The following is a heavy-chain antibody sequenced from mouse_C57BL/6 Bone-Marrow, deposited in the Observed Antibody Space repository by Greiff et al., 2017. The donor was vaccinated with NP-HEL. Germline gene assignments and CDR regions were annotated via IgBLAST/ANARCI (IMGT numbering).Heavy chain of an antibody. J-gene: IGHJ1*03. D-gene: IGHD1-1*01. CDR2: FYPGSGSI. V-gene: IGHV1-62-2*01. CDR1: GYTFTEYT. Sequence: QVQLQQSGAELVKPGASVKLSCKASGYTFTEYTIHWVKQRSGQGLEWIGWFYPGSGSIKYNEKFQDKATLTADNSSSTVYMDLSRLTSEDSAVYFCARHGDYVGSSYGYFDVWGTGTTVTVSS. CDR3: ARHGDYVGSSYGYFDV.